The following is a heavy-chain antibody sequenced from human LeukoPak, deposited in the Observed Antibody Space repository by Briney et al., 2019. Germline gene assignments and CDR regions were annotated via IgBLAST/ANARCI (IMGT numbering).Heavy chain of an antibody. V-gene: IGHV3-13*01. D-gene: IGHD6-6*01. J-gene: IGHJ4*02. CDR3: ARGYSSSSGRSDY. CDR1: GFTFSSHD. Sequence: GGSLRLSCAASGFTFSSHDMHWVRQATGKGLEWVSAIGTADDTYYPGSVKGRFTISRENAKNSLYLQMNSLRAGDTAVYYCARGYSSSSGRSDYWGQGTLVTVSS. CDR2: IGTADDT.